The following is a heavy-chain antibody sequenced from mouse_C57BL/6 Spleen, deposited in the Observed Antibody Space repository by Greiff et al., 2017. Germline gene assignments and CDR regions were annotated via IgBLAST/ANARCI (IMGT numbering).Heavy chain of an antibody. V-gene: IGHV1-18*01. CDR2: INPNNGGT. Sequence: VQLQQSGPELVKPGASVKIPCKASGYTFTDYNMDWVKQSHGKSLEWIGDINPNNGGTIYNQKFKGKATLTVYKSSSTAYMELRSLTSEDTAVYYCARSMIYDGYYRYYYAMDYWGQGTSVTVSS. D-gene: IGHD2-3*01. CDR1: GYTFTDYN. J-gene: IGHJ4*01. CDR3: ARSMIYDGYYRYYYAMDY.